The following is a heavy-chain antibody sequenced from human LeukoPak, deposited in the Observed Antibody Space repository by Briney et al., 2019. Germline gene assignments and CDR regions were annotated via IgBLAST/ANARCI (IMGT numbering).Heavy chain of an antibody. CDR2: IKQDGSEK. CDR1: GFTFSSYW. Sequence: PGGSLRLSCAASGFTFSSYWMSWVRQAPGKGLEWVANIKQDGSEKYYVDSVKGRFTISRDNAKNSLYLQMNSLRAEDTALYYCARAPTTVVTRNWFDPWGQGTLVTVSS. J-gene: IGHJ5*02. V-gene: IGHV3-7*03. CDR3: ARAPTTVVTRNWFDP. D-gene: IGHD4-23*01.